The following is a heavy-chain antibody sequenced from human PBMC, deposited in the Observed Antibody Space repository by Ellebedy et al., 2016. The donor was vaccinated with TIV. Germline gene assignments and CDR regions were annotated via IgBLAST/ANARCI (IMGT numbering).Heavy chain of an antibody. CDR1: GFTFDDYA. CDR3: ATATGHIVVVTAIPSAFDI. Sequence: GGSLRLSCAASGFTFDDYAMHWVRQAPGKGLEWVSGISWNGGRIGYADSVKGRFTISRDNAKNSLYLQMNSLRAEDTALYYCATATGHIVVVTAIPSAFDIWGQGTMVTVSS. J-gene: IGHJ3*02. CDR2: ISWNGGRI. V-gene: IGHV3-9*01. D-gene: IGHD2-21*02.